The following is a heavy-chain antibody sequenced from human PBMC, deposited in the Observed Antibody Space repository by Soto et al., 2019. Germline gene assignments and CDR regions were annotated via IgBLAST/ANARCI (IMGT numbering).Heavy chain of an antibody. Sequence: SGPTLVNPTQTLTLTCTFSGFSVGTSGVGVGWIRQPPGKALEWLALIYWDDDKRYSPSLRSRLTITKDTSKNEVVLTISNMDPVDTGTYYCAHTLPGRIGFGAFRFWGTGIMVTVSS. D-gene: IGHD2-15*01. CDR1: GFSVGTSGVG. J-gene: IGHJ3*01. CDR3: AHTLPGRIGFGAFRF. V-gene: IGHV2-5*02. CDR2: IYWDDDK.